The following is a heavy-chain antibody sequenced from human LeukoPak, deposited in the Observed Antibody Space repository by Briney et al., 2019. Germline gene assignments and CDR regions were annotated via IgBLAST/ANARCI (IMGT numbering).Heavy chain of an antibody. V-gene: IGHV3-7*01. Sequence: SGGSLRLSCVASGFTFSHYWMSWVRQGPGRGLEWVANIKEDGSIEDYVDSVKGRFTVSRDNAKNSLYLEMNSLRVKDTAVYYCVSQQVAPPWGQGTLVIVSS. J-gene: IGHJ5*02. D-gene: IGHD5-12*01. CDR2: IKEDGSIE. CDR3: VSQQVAPP. CDR1: GFTFSHYW.